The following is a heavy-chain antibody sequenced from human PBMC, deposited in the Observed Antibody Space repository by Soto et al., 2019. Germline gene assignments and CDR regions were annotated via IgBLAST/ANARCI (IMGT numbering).Heavy chain of an antibody. Sequence: GGSLRLSCAASGFTVSSNYMSWVRQAPGKGLEWVSVIYSGGSTYYADSVKGRFTISRHNSKNTLYLQMNSLRAEDTAVYYCARDQISKGSTIFGVVTPSSGMDVWGQGTTVIVSS. V-gene: IGHV3-53*04. CDR2: IYSGGST. J-gene: IGHJ6*02. CDR1: GFTVSSNY. D-gene: IGHD3-3*01. CDR3: ARDQISKGSTIFGVVTPSSGMDV.